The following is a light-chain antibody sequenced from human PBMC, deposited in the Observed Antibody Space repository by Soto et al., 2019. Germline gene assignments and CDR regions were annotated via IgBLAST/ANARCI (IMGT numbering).Light chain of an antibody. Sequence: QSALTPPPSASGSLGQSVAISCTATSSDVGGYNYVSWYQQHSAKAPKLMIYEVNNRPSGVPDRFSGSKSGNTASLTVSGLQAEDEADYYCSSYAGSSNGFGTGTKLTVL. CDR2: EVN. V-gene: IGLV2-8*01. CDR1: SSDVGGYNY. CDR3: SSYAGSSNG. J-gene: IGLJ1*01.